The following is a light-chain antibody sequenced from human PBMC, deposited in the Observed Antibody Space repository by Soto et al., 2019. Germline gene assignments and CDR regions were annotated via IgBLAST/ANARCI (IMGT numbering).Light chain of an antibody. J-gene: IGKJ1*01. CDR1: HRMSGW. CDR3: QQYDSFSGT. Sequence: DVQLAQSPSTLSASAGDTVNITCRAIHRMSGWLAWHQQKPGAAPKLLICDVSALKRGVPPRFSGSGSGTEFTLTISSLQPDDFATYYCQQYDSFSGTFGQGTKVDIK. CDR2: DVS. V-gene: IGKV1-5*01.